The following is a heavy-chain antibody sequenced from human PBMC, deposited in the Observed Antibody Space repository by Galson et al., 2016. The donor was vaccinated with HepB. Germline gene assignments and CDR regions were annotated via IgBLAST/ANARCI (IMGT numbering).Heavy chain of an antibody. V-gene: IGHV1-2*02. CDR1: GYTFTDYN. CDR3: AAAFCSRTTCLPGDF. Sequence: SVKVSCKASGYTFTDYNIHWVRQALGQGLEWMGWINPNSGGTHYEQRFLGRATMTRDTSISTAYMELSSLRSDDTAVFYCAAAFCSRTTCLPGDFWGQGTPVTVSS. J-gene: IGHJ4*02. D-gene: IGHD2-2*01. CDR2: INPNSGGT.